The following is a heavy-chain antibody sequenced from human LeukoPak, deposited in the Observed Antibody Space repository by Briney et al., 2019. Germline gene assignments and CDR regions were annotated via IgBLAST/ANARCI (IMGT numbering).Heavy chain of an antibody. V-gene: IGHV4-61*01. CDR3: ARAGDSSSSNYYYGLDV. CDR1: GGSITSSSYY. CDR2: IYYSGST. D-gene: IGHD6-6*01. Sequence: SETLSLTCTVSGGSITSSSYYWSWIRQPPGKGLVWIGYIYYSGSTNYNPSLKSRVTISVDTSKNQFSLKLSSVTAADTAVYYCARAGDSSSSNYYYGLDVWGQGTTVTVSS. J-gene: IGHJ6*02.